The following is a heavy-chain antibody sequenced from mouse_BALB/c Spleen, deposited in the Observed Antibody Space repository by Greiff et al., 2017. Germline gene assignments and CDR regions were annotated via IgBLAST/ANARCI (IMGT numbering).Heavy chain of an antibody. V-gene: IGHV2-9*02. CDR1: GFSLTSYG. D-gene: IGHD2-14*01. J-gene: IGHJ4*01. Sequence: VNVVESGPGLVAPSQSLSITCTVSGFSLTSYGVHWVRQPPGKGLEWLGVIWAGGSTNYNSALMSRLSISKDNSKSQVFLKMNSLQTDDTAMYYCARDRNYRYDYAMDYWGQGTSVTVSS. CDR3: ARDRNYRYDYAMDY. CDR2: IWAGGST.